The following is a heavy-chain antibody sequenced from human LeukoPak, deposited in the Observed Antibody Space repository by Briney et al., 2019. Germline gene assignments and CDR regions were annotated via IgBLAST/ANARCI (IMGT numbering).Heavy chain of an antibody. Sequence: GGPLRLSCAASGFTFSSYAMSWVRQAPGNGLEWVSAISGSGGSTYYADSVKGRFTISRDNSKNTLYLQMNSLRAEDTAVYYCAKDSGYDSSYYYYMDVWGKGTTVTVSS. V-gene: IGHV3-23*01. CDR2: ISGSGGST. CDR1: GFTFSSYA. J-gene: IGHJ6*03. CDR3: AKDSGYDSSYYYYMDV. D-gene: IGHD5-12*01.